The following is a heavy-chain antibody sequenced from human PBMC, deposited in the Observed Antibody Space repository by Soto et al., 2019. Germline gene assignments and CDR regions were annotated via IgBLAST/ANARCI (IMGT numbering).Heavy chain of an antibody. Sequence: QVQLVQSGAEVKKPGASVKVSCKASGYTFTSYYMHWVRQAPGQGLEWMGIINPSGGSTSYAQKFQVRVTMTRDTSTSTVYMELSSLRSEDTAVYYCARDGCSGGSCYPKNNWFDPWGQGTLVTVSS. CDR1: GYTFTSYY. CDR2: INPSGGST. D-gene: IGHD2-15*01. J-gene: IGHJ5*02. V-gene: IGHV1-46*01. CDR3: ARDGCSGGSCYPKNNWFDP.